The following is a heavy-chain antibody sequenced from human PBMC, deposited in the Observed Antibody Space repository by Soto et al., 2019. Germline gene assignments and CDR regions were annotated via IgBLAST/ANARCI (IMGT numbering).Heavy chain of an antibody. CDR2: ISGSGGST. CDR3: AKSKQARKQLGKPSQWYYFDY. CDR1: GFTFSSYA. J-gene: IGHJ4*02. V-gene: IGHV3-23*01. Sequence: GESLRLSCAASGFTFSSYAMSWVRQAPGKGLEWVSAISGSGGSTYYADSVKGRFSISRDNSKNTLYLQMNSLRAEDTAVYYCAKSKQARKQLGKPSQWYYFDYWGQGTLVTVSS. D-gene: IGHD6-6*01.